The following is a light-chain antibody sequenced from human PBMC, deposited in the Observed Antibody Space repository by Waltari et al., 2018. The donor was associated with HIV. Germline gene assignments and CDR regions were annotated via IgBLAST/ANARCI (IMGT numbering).Light chain of an antibody. Sequence: QSALTQPASVSGSPGQSITIFCTGTTRDVGFYNLVSWYQHFPGKAPRLIIFGVRSRPSGVSSRFSGSKSGNTASLTISGLQAEDEAQYFCNSYTSSDTVVFGGGTKLTVL. J-gene: IGLJ2*01. V-gene: IGLV2-14*01. CDR1: TRDVGFYNL. CDR3: NSYTSSDTVV. CDR2: GVR.